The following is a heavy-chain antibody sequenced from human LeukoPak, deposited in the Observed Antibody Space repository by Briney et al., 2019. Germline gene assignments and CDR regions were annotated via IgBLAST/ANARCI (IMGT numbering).Heavy chain of an antibody. J-gene: IGHJ4*02. CDR2: INHSGST. D-gene: IGHD3-10*01. Sequence: PSETLSLTCAVYGGSFSGYYWSWIRQPPGKGLEWIGEINHSGSTNYNPSLKSRVTISVDTSKNQFSLKLSSVTAADTAVYYCARGHWYYYGSGSYYKYYLDYWGQGTLVTVSS. CDR3: ARGHWYYYGSGSYYKYYLDY. V-gene: IGHV4-34*01. CDR1: GGSFSGYY.